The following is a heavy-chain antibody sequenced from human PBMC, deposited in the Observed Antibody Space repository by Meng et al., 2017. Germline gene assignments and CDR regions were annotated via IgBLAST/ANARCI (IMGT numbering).Heavy chain of an antibody. Sequence: QGQVVGSGGGVVQPGRSLRLSCAASGFTFSSYAMHWVRQAPGKGLEWVAVISYDGSNKYYADSVKGRFTISRDNSKNTLYLQMNSLRAEDTAVYYCAGGLMVNDYWGQGTLVTVSS. CDR1: GFTFSSYA. CDR2: ISYDGSNK. D-gene: IGHD3-10*01. V-gene: IGHV3-30*01. CDR3: AGGLMVNDY. J-gene: IGHJ4*02.